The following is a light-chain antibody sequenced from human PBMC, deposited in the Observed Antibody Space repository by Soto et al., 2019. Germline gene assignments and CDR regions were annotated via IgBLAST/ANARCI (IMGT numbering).Light chain of an antibody. J-gene: IGLJ2*01. CDR2: GNS. Sequence: QLVLTQPPSVSGAPGQRVTFSCTGSSSNIGAGYDVHWYQQLPGTAPKLLIYGNSNRPSGVPDRFSGSKSGTSASLAITGLQAEDEADYYCQSYDSSLSRVFGGGTKLTVL. V-gene: IGLV1-40*01. CDR1: SSNIGAGYD. CDR3: QSYDSSLSRV.